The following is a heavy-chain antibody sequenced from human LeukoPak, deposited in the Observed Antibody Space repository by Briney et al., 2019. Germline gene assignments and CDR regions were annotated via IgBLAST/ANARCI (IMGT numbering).Heavy chain of an antibody. V-gene: IGHV3-23*01. D-gene: IGHD5-24*01. J-gene: IGHJ4*02. CDR3: AKDIGDGYIY. Sequence: GGSLRLSCAAPGFTFSSYAMSWVRQAPGKGLEWVSATSGSGGSTYYADSVKGRFTISRDNSKNTLYLQMNSLRAEDTAVYYCAKDIGDGYIYWGQGTLVTVSS. CDR2: TSGSGGST. CDR1: GFTFSSYA.